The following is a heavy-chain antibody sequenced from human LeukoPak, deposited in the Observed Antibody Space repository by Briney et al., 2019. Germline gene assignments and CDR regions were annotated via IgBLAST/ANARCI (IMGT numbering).Heavy chain of an antibody. Sequence: SVKVSCKASGGTFISYAISWVRQAPGQGLEWMGRIIPVLGIANYAQKFQGRVTITADKSTSTAYMEVSSLTSEDTAVYYCARGSIAAAGTREYFQHWGQGTLVTVSS. V-gene: IGHV1-69*04. CDR2: IIPVLGIA. CDR3: ARGSIAAAGTREYFQH. CDR1: GGTFISYA. J-gene: IGHJ1*01. D-gene: IGHD6-13*01.